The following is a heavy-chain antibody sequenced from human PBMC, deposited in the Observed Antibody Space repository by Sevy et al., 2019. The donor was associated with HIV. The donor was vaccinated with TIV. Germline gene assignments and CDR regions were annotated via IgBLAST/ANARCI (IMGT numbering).Heavy chain of an antibody. CDR3: AKDVVGGYYDSSGYSDH. CDR1: GFTFTEFV. CDR2: IKSGGGST. Sequence: GGSLRLSCAASGFTFTEFVMSWVRQAPVKGLEWVSTIKSGGGSTYYADSVKGRFTISRDNSQNALDLQMNSLRAEDTAVYYCAKDVVGGYYDSSGYSDHWGQGTLVTVSS. V-gene: IGHV3-23*01. J-gene: IGHJ4*02. D-gene: IGHD3-22*01.